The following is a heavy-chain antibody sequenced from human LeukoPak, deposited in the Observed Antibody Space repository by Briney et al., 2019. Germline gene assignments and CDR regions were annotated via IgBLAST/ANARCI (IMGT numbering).Heavy chain of an antibody. CDR1: GGSISSYY. V-gene: IGHV4-59*01. J-gene: IGHJ4*02. D-gene: IGHD3-3*01. CDR3: AREGGWSGYQN. Sequence: SEALSLTCTVSGGSISSYYWSWIRQPPGKGREWIGYIYYSGSTNYNPSLKSRVTISVDTSKNQFSLKLSSVTAADTAVYYCAREGGWSGYQNWGQGTLVTVSS. CDR2: IYYSGST.